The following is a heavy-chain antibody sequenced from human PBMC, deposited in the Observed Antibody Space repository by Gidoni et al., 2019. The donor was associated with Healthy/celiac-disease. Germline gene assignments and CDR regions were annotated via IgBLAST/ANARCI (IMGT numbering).Heavy chain of an antibody. CDR2: INHSGST. V-gene: IGHV4-34*01. CDR1: GGSFSGYY. J-gene: IGHJ4*02. D-gene: IGHD3-3*01. Sequence: QVQLQQWGAGLLKPSETLSLTCAVYGGSFSGYYWSWIRQPPGKGLEWIGEINHSGSTNYNPSLKSRVTISVDTSKNQFSLKLSSVTAADTAVYYCARGRAIFGVVIIRGGFDYWGQGTLVTVSS. CDR3: ARGRAIFGVVIIRGGFDY.